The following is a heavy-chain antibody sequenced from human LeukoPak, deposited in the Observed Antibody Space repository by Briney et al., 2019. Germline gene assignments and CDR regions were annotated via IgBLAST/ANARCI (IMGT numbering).Heavy chain of an antibody. CDR3: ARQLVGYYDFWSGKRGGFDI. J-gene: IGHJ3*02. CDR1: GYSISSGYY. D-gene: IGHD3-3*01. CDR2: IYHSGST. V-gene: IGHV4-38-2*01. Sequence: SETLSLTCAVSGYSISSGYYWGWIRQPPGKGLEWIGSIYHSGSTYYNPSLKRRVTISVDTSKNPFSLKLSSVTAADTAVYYCARQLVGYYDFWSGKRGGFDIWGQGTMVTVSS.